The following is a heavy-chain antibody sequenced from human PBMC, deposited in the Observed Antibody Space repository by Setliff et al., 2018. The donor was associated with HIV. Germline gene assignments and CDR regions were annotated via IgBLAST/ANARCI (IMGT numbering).Heavy chain of an antibody. CDR2: IAGNKGTT. V-gene: IGHV3-23*01. D-gene: IGHD1-26*01. Sequence: GGSLRLSCAASGFKFRDYTLSWLRQFPGKGLEWVSAIAGNKGTTFYADSVKGRFTISKDNSENTIFLQMSSLRAEDTAVYYCAKSRESYSGVDYFDYWGQGTLVTVSS. CDR1: GFKFRDYT. CDR3: AKSRESYSGVDYFDY. J-gene: IGHJ4*02.